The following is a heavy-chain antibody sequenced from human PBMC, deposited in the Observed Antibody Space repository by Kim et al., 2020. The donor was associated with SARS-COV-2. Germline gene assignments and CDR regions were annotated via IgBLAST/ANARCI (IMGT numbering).Heavy chain of an antibody. CDR3: AKGNLRGVVNPFDY. Sequence: GGSLRLSCAASGFTFSSYGMHWVRQAPGKGLEWVAVISYDGSNKYYADSVKGRFTISRDTSKNTLYLQMNSLRAEDTAVYYCAKGNLRGVVNPFDYWGQGTLVTVSS. CDR1: GFTFSSYG. D-gene: IGHD3-10*01. V-gene: IGHV3-30*18. J-gene: IGHJ4*02. CDR2: ISYDGSNK.